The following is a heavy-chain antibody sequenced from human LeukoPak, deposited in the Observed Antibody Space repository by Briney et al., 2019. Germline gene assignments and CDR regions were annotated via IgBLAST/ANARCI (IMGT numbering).Heavy chain of an antibody. J-gene: IGHJ4*02. Sequence: PGGSLRLSCAASGFTFSSYSMNWVRQAPGKGLEWVANIKQDGREKYYVDSVKGRFTISRDNAKNSLYLQMNSLRAEDTAVYYCARVEDYDILTGFDYWGQGILVTVSS. CDR2: IKQDGREK. D-gene: IGHD3-9*01. CDR3: ARVEDYDILTGFDY. CDR1: GFTFSSYS. V-gene: IGHV3-7*01.